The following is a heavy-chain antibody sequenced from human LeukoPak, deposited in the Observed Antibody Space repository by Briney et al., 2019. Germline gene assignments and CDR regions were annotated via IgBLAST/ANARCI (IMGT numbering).Heavy chain of an antibody. J-gene: IGHJ4*02. CDR3: AKGHGSSAAGI. D-gene: IGHD6-13*01. CDR2: IYSGGST. CDR1: GFTVSSNY. Sequence: GGSQRLSCAASGFTVSSNYMIWARQAPGKGLEWVSVIYSGGSTYYADSVKGRFTISRDTSKTTLYLQMNSLRAEDTAVYYCAKGHGSSAAGIWGQGTLVTVSS. V-gene: IGHV3-53*01.